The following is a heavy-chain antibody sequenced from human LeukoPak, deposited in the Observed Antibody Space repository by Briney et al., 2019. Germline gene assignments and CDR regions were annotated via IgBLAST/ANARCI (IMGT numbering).Heavy chain of an antibody. D-gene: IGHD6-19*01. CDR2: ITTKRSNYAT. Sequence: GGSLRLSCAASGFTFSDSDIHWVRQACEKGLEWVGRITTKRSNYATAYTASVKGRFTISRHDSENTAYLQMNSLKTEDTALYYCTTYRSGHYWGQGTLVTVSS. CDR1: GFTFSDSD. J-gene: IGHJ4*02. V-gene: IGHV3-73*01. CDR3: TTYRSGHY.